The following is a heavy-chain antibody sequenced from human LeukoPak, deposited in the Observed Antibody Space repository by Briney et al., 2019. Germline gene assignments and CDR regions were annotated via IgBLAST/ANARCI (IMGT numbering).Heavy chain of an antibody. V-gene: IGHV3-74*01. Sequence: GGSLRLSCAASGFTFSSYWMHWVRQAPGKGLVWVSRINSDGSSTSYADSVKGRFTISRDNAKNTLYLQMNSLRAEDTAVYYCARSGSSWSRYYYYYGMDVWGQGTTVTVSS. J-gene: IGHJ6*02. CDR3: ARSGSSWSRYYYYYGMDV. CDR2: INSDGSST. D-gene: IGHD6-13*01. CDR1: GFTFSSYW.